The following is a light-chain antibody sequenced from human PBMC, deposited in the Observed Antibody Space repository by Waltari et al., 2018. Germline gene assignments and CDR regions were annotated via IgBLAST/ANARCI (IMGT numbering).Light chain of an antibody. CDR2: DVS. CDR1: SSDVGGYHY. CDR3: CSYAGSYTYV. J-gene: IGLJ1*01. Sequence: QSALTQPRSVSASPRQSVTISCTATSSDVGGYHYFSWYQQQPGKAPKLMIYDVSKRPSGVPDRFSGSKSGNTASLTISGLQAEDEADYYCCSYAGSYTYVFGTGTKVTVL. V-gene: IGLV2-11*01.